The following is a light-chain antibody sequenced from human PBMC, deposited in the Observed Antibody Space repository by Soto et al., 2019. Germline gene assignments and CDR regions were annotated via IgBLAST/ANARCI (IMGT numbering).Light chain of an antibody. Sequence: QSALTQPPSASGSPGPSVAISCTGTSSDVGGYNYVSWYQQHPGKAPKLMIYEVNKRPSGIPDRFSGSKSGNTASLTVSGLQAEDEAEYYCSSYAGRSNVFGTGTKLTVL. V-gene: IGLV2-8*01. CDR2: EVN. CDR3: SSYAGRSNV. J-gene: IGLJ1*01. CDR1: SSDVGGYNY.